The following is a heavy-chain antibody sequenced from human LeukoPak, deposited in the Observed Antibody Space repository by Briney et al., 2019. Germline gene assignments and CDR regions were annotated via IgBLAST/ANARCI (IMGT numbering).Heavy chain of an antibody. Sequence: GRSLRLSCAASGFSFSSFAMHWVRQAPGKGLEWVAVIWFDGSNKNYGDFVKGRFTISRDSSKNTLYLQMDSLRAEDTAVYYCARSTTGTTGFFVYWGQGTLVSVSS. V-gene: IGHV3-33*01. CDR3: ARSTTGTTGFFVY. CDR1: GFSFSSFA. J-gene: IGHJ4*02. D-gene: IGHD1-1*01. CDR2: IWFDGSNK.